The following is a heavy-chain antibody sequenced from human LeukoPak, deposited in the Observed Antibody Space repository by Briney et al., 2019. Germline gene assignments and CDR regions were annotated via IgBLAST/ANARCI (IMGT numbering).Heavy chain of an antibody. CDR2: IYYSGTT. J-gene: IGHJ4*02. CDR3: ARASRLGELSLGY. Sequence: TSETLSLTCTVSGGSINNDGHYWSGIRQHPGKGLEWIGYIYYSGTTYYNPSLKSRVTISVGTSKNQFSLQLSSVTAADTAVYYCARASRLGELSLGYWGQGTLVTVSS. D-gene: IGHD3-16*02. CDR1: GGSINNDGHY. V-gene: IGHV4-31*03.